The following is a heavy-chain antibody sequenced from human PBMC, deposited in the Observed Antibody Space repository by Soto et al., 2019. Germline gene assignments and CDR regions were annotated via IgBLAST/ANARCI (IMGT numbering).Heavy chain of an antibody. J-gene: IGHJ4*02. CDR2: ILYDGSKE. Sequence: GGSLRLSCTDPGFSFNTYVMDWVRQAPGKGLEWVARILYDGSKEYYADPVKGRFTISRDNSKNTLYLQMDRLRVEDTAVYFCAKGLALMADHWGQGTPVTVSS. CDR1: GFSFNTYV. CDR3: AKGLALMADH. V-gene: IGHV3-30*18. D-gene: IGHD2-21*01.